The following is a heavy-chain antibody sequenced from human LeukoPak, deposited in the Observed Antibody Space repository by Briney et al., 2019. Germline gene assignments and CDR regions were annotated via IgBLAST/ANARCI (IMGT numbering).Heavy chain of an antibody. J-gene: IGHJ4*02. CDR3: AKGGFYCSGGSCYPDY. Sequence: GGSLRLSCAASGFTFSSYAMSWVRQAPGKGLEWVSAISGSGGSTYYADSVKGRFTISRDNSKNTLYLQMNSLRAEDTAVYYCAKGGFYCSGGSCYPDYWGQGTLVTVSS. V-gene: IGHV3-23*01. CDR2: ISGSGGST. D-gene: IGHD2-15*01. CDR1: GFTFSSYA.